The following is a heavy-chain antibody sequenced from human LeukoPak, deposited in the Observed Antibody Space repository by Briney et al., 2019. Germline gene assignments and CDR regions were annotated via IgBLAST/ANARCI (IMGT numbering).Heavy chain of an antibody. CDR2: IKPNSGGT. Sequence: ASLKLSCAASGYTFTGYYMSWVRQAPGQGLEWMGWIKPNSGGTDYAKTFQGRVTIASDTSISTAYMHLSSLRSDDQAVYYCARRVIAARSYYYMDVWGKGATVTVSS. CDR3: ARRVIAARSYYYMDV. D-gene: IGHD6-6*01. V-gene: IGHV1-2*02. J-gene: IGHJ6*03. CDR1: GYTFTGYY.